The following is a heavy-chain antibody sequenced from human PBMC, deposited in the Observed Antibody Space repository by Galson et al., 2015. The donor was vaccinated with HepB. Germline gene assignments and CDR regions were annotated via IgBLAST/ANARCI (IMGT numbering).Heavy chain of an antibody. CDR2: TYYRSKWYY. D-gene: IGHD2/OR15-2a*01. CDR1: GDSVSSQSVA. J-gene: IGHJ4*02. CDR3: ARVLYDTSWSFLDY. V-gene: IGHV6-1*01. Sequence: CAISGDSVSSQSVAWNWIRQSPSRGLEWLGRTYYRSKWYYDYAVSVKSRITINPDTSKNKFSLQLSAVTPEDTAVYYCARVLYDTSWSFLDYWGQGILVTVSS.